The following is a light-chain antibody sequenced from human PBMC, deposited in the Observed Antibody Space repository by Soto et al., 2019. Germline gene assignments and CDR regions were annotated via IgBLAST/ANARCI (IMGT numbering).Light chain of an antibody. V-gene: IGLV2-14*01. CDR2: EVS. CDR3: TSYSRYRVLV. CDR1: SSDIGGYKY. Sequence: QSVLTRPASGSGSLGQSITISCTGTSSDIGGYKYVSWYQQHPGKAPKLIIFEVSNRPSGVSDRFSGSNSGNTASLTISGLQAEDEADYYCTSYSRYRVLVFGGGTNVTVL. J-gene: IGLJ3*02.